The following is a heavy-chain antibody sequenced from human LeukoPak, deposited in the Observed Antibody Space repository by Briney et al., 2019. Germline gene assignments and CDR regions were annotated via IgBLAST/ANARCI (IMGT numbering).Heavy chain of an antibody. J-gene: IGHJ5*02. Sequence: SETLSLTCTVSGGSISSSNYYWGWIRQPPGKGLEWLGSLSGSTYYNPSLKSRVTISGDTAKNQFSLNLSSVTAADTAVYYCARSVVVPAAFNWFDPWGQGILVTVSS. V-gene: IGHV4-39*01. D-gene: IGHD2-2*01. CDR3: ARSVVVPAAFNWFDP. CDR2: LSGST. CDR1: GGSISSSNYY.